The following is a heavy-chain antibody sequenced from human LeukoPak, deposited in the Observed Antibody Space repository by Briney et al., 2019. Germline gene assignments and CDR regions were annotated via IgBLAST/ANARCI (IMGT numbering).Heavy chain of an antibody. J-gene: IGHJ6*03. CDR1: GFTFSNCE. V-gene: IGHV3-21*01. CDR3: ARDLRGYQNYYMDV. D-gene: IGHD6-25*01. Sequence: GGSLRLSCAASGFTFSNCEMNWVRQAPGKGLEWVSSISSSSSYIYYADSVKGRFTISRDNAKNSLYLQMNSLRAEDTAVYYCARDLRGYQNYYMDVWGKGTTVTISS. CDR2: ISSSSSYI.